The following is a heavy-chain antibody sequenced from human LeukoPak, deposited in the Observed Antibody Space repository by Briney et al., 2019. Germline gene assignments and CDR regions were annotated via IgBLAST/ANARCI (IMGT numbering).Heavy chain of an antibody. J-gene: IGHJ5*02. V-gene: IGHV4-30-4*01. CDR3: ARGEDIVVVPAAMVGVWFDP. CDR1: GGSISSGDYY. CDR2: IYYSGST. D-gene: IGHD2-2*01. Sequence: PSETLSLTCTVSGGSISSGDYYWSWIRQPPGKGLEWVGYIYYSGSTYYNPSLKSRVTISVDTSKNQFSLKLSSVTAADTAVCYCARGEDIVVVPAAMVGVWFDPWGQGTLVTVSS.